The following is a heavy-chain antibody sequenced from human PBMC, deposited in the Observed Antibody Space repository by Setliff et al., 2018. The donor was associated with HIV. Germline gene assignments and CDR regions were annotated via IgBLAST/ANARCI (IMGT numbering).Heavy chain of an antibody. V-gene: IGHV4-4*09. Sequence: SETLSLTCSVSGGSISGYYWTWIRQPPGKGLEWIGYIYSSGSTNYNPSLKSRVTISVDTSKNQFSLNLSSVTAADTAVYYCARYDYGDFDYWGQGTPVTVSS. D-gene: IGHD4-17*01. J-gene: IGHJ4*02. CDR3: ARYDYGDFDY. CDR2: IYSSGST. CDR1: GGSISGYY.